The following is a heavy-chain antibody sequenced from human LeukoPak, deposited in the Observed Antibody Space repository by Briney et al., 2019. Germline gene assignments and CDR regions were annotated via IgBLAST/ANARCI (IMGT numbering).Heavy chain of an antibody. J-gene: IGHJ4*02. V-gene: IGHV3-30*02. CDR1: GFSFSSYG. CDR3: AKDRGYFFDY. D-gene: IGHD3-9*01. Sequence: GGSLRLSCAGSGFSFSSYGMHWVRQAPGKGLEWMAFIRSDGSNKYYADSVKGRFTISRDNSKNTLYLQMNSLRAEDTAVYYCAKDRGYFFDYWGQGTLVTVSS. CDR2: IRSDGSNK.